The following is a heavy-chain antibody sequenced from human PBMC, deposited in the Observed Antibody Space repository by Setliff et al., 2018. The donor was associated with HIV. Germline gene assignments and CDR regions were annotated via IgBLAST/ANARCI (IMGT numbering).Heavy chain of an antibody. CDR2: IGGSGGST. CDR3: AKNDDILTGFAN. CDR1: GFTFSSYA. J-gene: IGHJ4*02. D-gene: IGHD3-9*01. V-gene: IGHV3-23*01. Sequence: LRLSCAASGFTFSSYAMNWVRQAPGKGLEWVSVIGGSGGSTYYAGSVKGRSTISRDVSNNTLYFQMNSLRAEDTAIYFCAKNDDILTGFANWGQGTLVTVSS.